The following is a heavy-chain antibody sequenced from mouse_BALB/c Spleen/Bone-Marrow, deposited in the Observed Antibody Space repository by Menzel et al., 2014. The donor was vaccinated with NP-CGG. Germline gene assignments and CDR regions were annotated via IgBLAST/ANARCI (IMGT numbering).Heavy chain of an antibody. V-gene: IGHV1-9*01. CDR1: GYTFSNYW. J-gene: IGHJ4*01. Sequence: QVQLQQSGAEQMQPGASVKISCEATGYTFSNYWIEWVKQRPGHGLEWIGEILPGNTNANYNEKFKGRATFTADTSSNTAYMQLSSLTSEDSAVYYCARGWYSMDDWGQGTSVTVSS. CDR3: ARGWYSMDD. CDR2: ILPGNTNA.